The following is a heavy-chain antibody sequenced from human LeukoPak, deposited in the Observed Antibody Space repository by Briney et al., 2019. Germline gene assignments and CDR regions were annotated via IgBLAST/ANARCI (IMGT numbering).Heavy chain of an antibody. J-gene: IGHJ6*04. CDR3: AELGITMIGGV. V-gene: IGHV3-11*04. CDR2: ISSSGSTI. CDR1: RFSFSDYY. D-gene: IGHD3-10*02. Sequence: GRSLRLSCTDSRFSFSDYYMSWIRQAPGKGLEWLSYISSSGSTIYYADSVKGRFTISRDNAKNSLYLQMNSLRAEDTAVYYCAELGITMIGGVWGKGTTVTISS.